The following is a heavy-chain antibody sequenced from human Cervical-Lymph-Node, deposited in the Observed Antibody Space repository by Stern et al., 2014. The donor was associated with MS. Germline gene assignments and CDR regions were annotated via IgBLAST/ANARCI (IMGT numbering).Heavy chain of an antibody. CDR3: AREADMTTTFDY. Sequence: VQLVESGPGLVKPSETLSLTCTVSGGSYWSWIRQPAGKGLEWIGRIYTSGSTNYNPSLKSRVTMSVDTSKNQLSLKLSSVTAADTAVYYCAREADMTTTFDYWGQGTLVTVSS. CDR1: GGSY. J-gene: IGHJ4*02. D-gene: IGHD4-11*01. V-gene: IGHV4-4*07. CDR2: IYTSGST.